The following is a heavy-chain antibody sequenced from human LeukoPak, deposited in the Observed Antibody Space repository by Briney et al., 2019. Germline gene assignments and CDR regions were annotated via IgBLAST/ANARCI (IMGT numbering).Heavy chain of an antibody. CDR1: GYTLTELS. Sequence: EASVKVSCKVSGYTLTELSMHWVRQAPGKGLEWMGGFDPEDGETIYAQKFQGRVTMTEDTSTDTAYMELSSLRSEDTAVYYCATGSRWLLRTATTEADYGMDVWGRGTTVTVSS. J-gene: IGHJ6*02. V-gene: IGHV1-24*01. CDR3: ATGSRWLLRTATTEADYGMDV. CDR2: FDPEDGET. D-gene: IGHD3-22*01.